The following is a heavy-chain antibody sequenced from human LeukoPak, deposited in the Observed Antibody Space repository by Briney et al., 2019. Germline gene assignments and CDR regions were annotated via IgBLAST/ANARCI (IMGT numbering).Heavy chain of an antibody. Sequence: SETLSLTCTVSGGSISSSSYYWGWIRQPPGKGLEWIGSIYYSGSTYYNPSLKSRVTISVDTSKNQFSLKLSSVTAADTAVYYCARRAILTIAAAFDAFDIWGQGTMVTVSS. CDR1: GGSISSSSYY. CDR3: ARRAILTIAAAFDAFDI. V-gene: IGHV4-39*01. D-gene: IGHD6-13*01. CDR2: IYYSGST. J-gene: IGHJ3*02.